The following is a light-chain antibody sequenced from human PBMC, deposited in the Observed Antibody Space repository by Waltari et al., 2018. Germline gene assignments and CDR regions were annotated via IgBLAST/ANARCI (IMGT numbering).Light chain of an antibody. J-gene: IGLJ2*01. V-gene: IGLV3-10*01. CDR1: ALPKKY. Sequence: SYELTQPPSVSVSPGQTARITCSGDALPKKYAYWYQQKSGQAPVLVIYEDSKRPSGIPERFSGSSSGTMATLTISGVQVEDEADYYCYSTDSSGNHRAVFGGGTKLTVL. CDR3: YSTDSSGNHRAV. CDR2: EDS.